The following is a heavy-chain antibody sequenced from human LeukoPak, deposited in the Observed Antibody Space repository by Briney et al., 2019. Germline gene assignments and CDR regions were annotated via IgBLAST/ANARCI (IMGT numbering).Heavy chain of an antibody. Sequence: ASVKVSCKASGYIFTDYYMHWVRQAPGQGLEWMGWISAYNGNTNYAQKLQGRVTMTTDTSTSTAYMELRSLRSDDTAVYYCARDGYCSSTSCYVYYYYGMDVWGKGTTVTVSS. J-gene: IGHJ6*04. V-gene: IGHV1-18*04. CDR2: ISAYNGNT. CDR1: GYIFTDYY. CDR3: ARDGYCSSTSCYVYYYYGMDV. D-gene: IGHD2-2*03.